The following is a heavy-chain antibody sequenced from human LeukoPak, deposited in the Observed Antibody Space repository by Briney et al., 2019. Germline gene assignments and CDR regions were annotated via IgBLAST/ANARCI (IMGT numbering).Heavy chain of an antibody. CDR3: AKAPVTSCRGAFCYPFDY. V-gene: IGHV3-7*03. J-gene: IGHJ4*02. Sequence: GGSLRLSCVASGFTFRRYWMTWVRQAPGKKPEWVANIKEDGSEKYYDDSVRGRFTISRDTSRSTLYLQMNSLRAEDAAVYYCAKAPVTSCRGAFCYPFDYWGQGTLVTVSS. D-gene: IGHD2-15*01. CDR2: IKEDGSEK. CDR1: GFTFRRYW.